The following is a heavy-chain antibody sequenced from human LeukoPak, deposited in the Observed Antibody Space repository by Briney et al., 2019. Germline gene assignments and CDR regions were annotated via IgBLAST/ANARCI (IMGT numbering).Heavy chain of an antibody. V-gene: IGHV1-18*01. Sequence: ASVKVSCKASGYTFTSYGISWVRQAPGQGLEWMGWISAYNGNTNYAQKLQGRVTMTTDTSTSTAYMELRSLRSDDTAVYYCAKDGHSSGYLRQAFDYWGQGTLVTVSS. CDR2: ISAYNGNT. J-gene: IGHJ4*02. CDR1: GYTFTSYG. CDR3: AKDGHSSGYLRQAFDY. D-gene: IGHD3-22*01.